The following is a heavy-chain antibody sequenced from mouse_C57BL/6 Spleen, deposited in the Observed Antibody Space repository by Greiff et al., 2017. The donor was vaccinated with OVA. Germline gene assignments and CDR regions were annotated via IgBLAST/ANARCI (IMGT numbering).Heavy chain of an antibody. CDR2: ISSGGSYT. J-gene: IGHJ2*01. CDR1: GFTFSSYG. V-gene: IGHV5-6*02. Sequence: DVKLVESGGDLVKPGGSLKLSCAASGFTFSSYGMSWVRQTPDKRLEWVATISSGGSYTYYPDSVKGRFTISRDNAKNTLYLQMSSLKSEDTAMYYCARHKYDYDGYFDYWGQGTTLTVSS. D-gene: IGHD2-4*01. CDR3: ARHKYDYDGYFDY.